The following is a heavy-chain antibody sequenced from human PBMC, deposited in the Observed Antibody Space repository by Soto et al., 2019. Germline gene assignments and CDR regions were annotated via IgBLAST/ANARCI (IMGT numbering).Heavy chain of an antibody. CDR2: ILCLNDRK. J-gene: IGHJ4*02. D-gene: IGHD2-2*02. CDR3: ASGRRTCTEKTCYTDFDF. V-gene: IGHV1-3*01. Sequence: QVHLVQSGAEVKTPGASVTISCKASGYTFSDYGIHWIRQAPGQRPEWLGWILCLNDRKEYSQKFQGRISLTRDTSASTAYMGLSRLRSEDTAVYYGASGRRTCTEKTCYTDFDFWGQGSLVSVSS. CDR1: GYTFSDYG.